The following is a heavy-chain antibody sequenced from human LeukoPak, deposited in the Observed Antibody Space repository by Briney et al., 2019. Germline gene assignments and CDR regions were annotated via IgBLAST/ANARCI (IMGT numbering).Heavy chain of an antibody. Sequence: GGSLRLSCAASGFTFSSYGMHWVRQAPGKGLEWVAVISYDGSNKYYADSVKGRFTISRDNSKNTLYLQMNSLRAEDTAVYYCARKEQWLPHDAFDIWGQGTMVTVSS. V-gene: IGHV3-30*03. CDR2: ISYDGSNK. J-gene: IGHJ3*02. CDR1: GFTFSSYG. D-gene: IGHD6-19*01. CDR3: ARKEQWLPHDAFDI.